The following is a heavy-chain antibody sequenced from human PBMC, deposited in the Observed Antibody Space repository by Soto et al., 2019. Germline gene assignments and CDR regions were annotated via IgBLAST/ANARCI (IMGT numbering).Heavy chain of an antibody. CDR2: MSGSGDSI. CDR1: GFTFSNYA. J-gene: IGHJ4*02. V-gene: IGHV3-23*01. D-gene: IGHD7-27*01. CDR3: ATGRQMGY. Sequence: DVQVLESGGDLVQPGESLRLSCAASGFTFSNYAMTWVRQAPGKGLEWVSTMSGSGDSIYYADSVKGRFTISRDNSKNPLYLQMNRLRADDWAVYYCATGRQMGYWGQGTLVIVSS.